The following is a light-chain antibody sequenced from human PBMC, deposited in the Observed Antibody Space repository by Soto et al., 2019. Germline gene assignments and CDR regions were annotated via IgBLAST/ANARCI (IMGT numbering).Light chain of an antibody. CDR2: EVS. CDR3: SSYTSISTPYV. Sequence: QSALTQPASVPGSPGQSITISCTGTSSDVGGYNYVSWYQQHPGKAPKLMIYEVSNRPSGVSNRFSGSKSGNTASLTISGLQAEDEADYYCSSYTSISTPYVFGTGTKVTVL. CDR1: SSDVGGYNY. J-gene: IGLJ1*01. V-gene: IGLV2-14*01.